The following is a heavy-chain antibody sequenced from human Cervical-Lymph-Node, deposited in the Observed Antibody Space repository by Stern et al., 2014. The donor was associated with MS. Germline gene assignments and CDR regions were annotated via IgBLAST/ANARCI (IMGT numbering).Heavy chain of an antibody. Sequence: QITLKESGPTLVKPTQTLTLTCTFSGFSLSTSGVGVGWIRQPPGKALEWLALIYWDDDKRYSPSLKIRLPITKDTSKNQVVLTMTNMDPVDTATYYCAHGYFDWLSYYDFDYWGQGTLVTVSS. J-gene: IGHJ4*02. CDR1: GFSLSTSGVG. V-gene: IGHV2-5*02. CDR3: AHGYFDWLSYYDFDY. CDR2: IYWDDDK. D-gene: IGHD3-9*01.